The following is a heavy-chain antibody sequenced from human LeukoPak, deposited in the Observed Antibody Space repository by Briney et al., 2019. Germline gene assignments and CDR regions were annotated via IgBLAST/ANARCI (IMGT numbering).Heavy chain of an antibody. CDR1: GYTFTSYA. J-gene: IGHJ4*02. CDR2: ISAYNGNT. V-gene: IGHV1-18*01. CDR3: AREYCSSTSCYRTGNDFDY. D-gene: IGHD2-2*02. Sequence: GASVKVSCKAFGYTFTSYAISWVRQAPGQGLEWMGWISAYNGNTNYAQKLQGRVTMTTDTSTSTAYMELRSLRSDDTAVYYCAREYCSSTSCYRTGNDFDYWGQGTLVTVSS.